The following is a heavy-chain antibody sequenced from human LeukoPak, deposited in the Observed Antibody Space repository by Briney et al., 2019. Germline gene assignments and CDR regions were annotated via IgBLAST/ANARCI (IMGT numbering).Heavy chain of an antibody. V-gene: IGHV3-7*03. D-gene: IGHD2-8*01. J-gene: IGHJ6*02. CDR2: VNRDGSET. CDR3: ARNNDMDV. Sequence: PGGSLRLSCAASGSALSSHWMTWVRQVPGRGPEWVANVNRDGSETYYLDSVKGRFTISKDNAKNSLYLQMNSLRAEDTALYHCARNNDMDVWGQGTTVIVSS. CDR1: GSALSSHW.